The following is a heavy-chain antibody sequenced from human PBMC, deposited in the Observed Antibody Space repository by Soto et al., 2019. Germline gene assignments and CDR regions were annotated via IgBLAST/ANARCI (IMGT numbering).Heavy chain of an antibody. V-gene: IGHV1-69*01. J-gene: IGHJ4*02. CDR1: GGTFSSYA. CDR3: AASVATKGRFDY. D-gene: IGHD5-12*01. Sequence: QVQLVQSGAEVKKPGSSVKVSCKASGGTFSSYAISWLRQAPGQWLEWMGEIIPIFGTANYAQKFQGRVTITADESTSTAYMELSSLRSENTAVYYCAASVATKGRFDYWGQGTLVTVSS. CDR2: IIPIFGTA.